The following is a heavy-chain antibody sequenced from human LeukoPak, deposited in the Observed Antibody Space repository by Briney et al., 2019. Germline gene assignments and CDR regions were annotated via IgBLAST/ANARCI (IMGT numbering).Heavy chain of an antibody. CDR1: GFTFSDYY. Sequence: PGGSLRLSCAASGFTFSDYYMSWIRQAPGKGLEWVSYISSSSSYTNYADSVKGRFTISRDNAKNSLYLQMNSLRAKDTAVYYCARGNMLDYYGSGSYSSNWFDPWGQGTLVTVSS. J-gene: IGHJ5*02. D-gene: IGHD3-10*01. CDR3: ARGNMLDYYGSGSYSSNWFDP. CDR2: ISSSSSYT. V-gene: IGHV3-11*06.